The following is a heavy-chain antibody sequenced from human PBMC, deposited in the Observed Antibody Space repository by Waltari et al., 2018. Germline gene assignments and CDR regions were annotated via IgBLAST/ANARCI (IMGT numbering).Heavy chain of an antibody. CDR3: ARAQYYDFWSGYYRGYYYYYMDV. D-gene: IGHD3-3*01. CDR2: IYSSGST. J-gene: IGHJ6*03. Sequence: QVQLQESGPGLVKPSETLSLTCTVSGGSISSHYWSWIRQPPGKGLEWIGYIYSSGSTNYNPSLKSRVTISVDTSKNQFSLKLSSVTAADTAVYYCARAQYYDFWSGYYRGYYYYYMDVWGKGTTVTVSS. V-gene: IGHV4-59*11. CDR1: GGSISSHY.